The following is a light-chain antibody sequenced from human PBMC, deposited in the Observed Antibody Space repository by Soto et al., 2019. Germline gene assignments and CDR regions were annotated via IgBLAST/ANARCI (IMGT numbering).Light chain of an antibody. CDR1: KLGNKY. V-gene: IGLV3-1*01. CDR3: QAWDSSTVV. J-gene: IGLJ2*01. CDR2: QDT. Sequence: SYELTQPPSVSVSPGQIASITCSGDKLGNKYASWYQQKPGQSPVLVIYQDTKRPSGIPERFSGSNSGNTATLTISGTQAMDEADYYCQAWDSSTVVFGGGTKLTVL.